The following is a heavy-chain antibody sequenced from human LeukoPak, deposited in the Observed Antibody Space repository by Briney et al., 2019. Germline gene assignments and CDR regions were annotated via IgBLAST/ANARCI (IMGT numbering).Heavy chain of an antibody. CDR2: INHSGST. V-gene: IGHV4-34*01. CDR1: GGSFSGYY. Sequence: SETLSLTCAVYGGSFSGYYWSWIRQPPGKGLEWIGEINHSGSTNYNPSLKSRVTISVDTSKNQFSLKLSSVTAADTAVYYCAHRGNDFWSGYLIDPWGQGTLVTVSS. D-gene: IGHD3-3*01. J-gene: IGHJ5*02. CDR3: AHRGNDFWSGYLIDP.